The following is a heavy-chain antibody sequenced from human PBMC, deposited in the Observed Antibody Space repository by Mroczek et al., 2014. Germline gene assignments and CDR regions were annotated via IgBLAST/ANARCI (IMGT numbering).Heavy chain of an antibody. Sequence: QVQLVQSGPGLVKPSETLSLTCTVSGGSISSSSYYWGWIRQPPGKGLEWIGSIYYSGSTYYNPSLKSRVTISVDTSKNQFSLKLSSVTAADTAVYYCARRFGGIAVAGTKHDDAFDIWGQGTMVTVSS. CDR3: ARRFGGIAVAGTKHDDAFDI. CDR1: GGSISSSSYY. CDR2: IYYSGST. D-gene: IGHD6-19*01. V-gene: IGHV4-39*01. J-gene: IGHJ3*02.